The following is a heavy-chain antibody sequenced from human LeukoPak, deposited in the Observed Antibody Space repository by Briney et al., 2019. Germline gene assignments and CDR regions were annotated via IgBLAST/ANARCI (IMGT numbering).Heavy chain of an antibody. CDR1: GYTFTSYY. J-gene: IGHJ5*02. CDR3: ASSIRAEDCWFDP. CDR2: INPSGGST. Sequence: ASVKVSCKASGYTFTSYYMHWVRQAPGQGLEWMGIINPSGGSTSYAQKFQGRVTMTRDMSTSTVYMELSSLRSEDTAVYYCASSIRAEDCWFDPWGQGTLVTVSS. V-gene: IGHV1-46*01. D-gene: IGHD1-14*01.